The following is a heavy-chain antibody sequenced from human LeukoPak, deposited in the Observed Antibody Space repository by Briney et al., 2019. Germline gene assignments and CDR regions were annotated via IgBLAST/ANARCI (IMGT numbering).Heavy chain of an antibody. J-gene: IGHJ6*02. CDR2: ISGSGGST. CDR3: AKWVPRSLESIYGMDV. D-gene: IGHD3-3*01. Sequence: PGGSLRLSCAASGFTFSSYAMSWVRQAPGKGLEWVSAISGSGGSTYYADSAKGRFTVSRDNSKSTLDLQMNSLRAEDTAVYYCAKWVPRSLESIYGMDVWGQGTTVIVSS. CDR1: GFTFSSYA. V-gene: IGHV3-23*01.